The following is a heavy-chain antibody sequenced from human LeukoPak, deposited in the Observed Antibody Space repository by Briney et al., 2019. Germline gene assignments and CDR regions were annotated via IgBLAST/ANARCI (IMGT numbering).Heavy chain of an antibody. V-gene: IGHV3-48*04. J-gene: IGHJ4*02. Sequence: GGSLRLSCAASGFTFSSYSMNWVRQAPGKGLEWVSYISTRGTTIYYADSLKGRFTISRDNAKNSLYLQMDSLRAEDTAVYYCARVSVAATIFDYWGQGTLVTVSS. CDR1: GFTFSSYS. D-gene: IGHD2-15*01. CDR2: ISTRGTTI. CDR3: ARVSVAATIFDY.